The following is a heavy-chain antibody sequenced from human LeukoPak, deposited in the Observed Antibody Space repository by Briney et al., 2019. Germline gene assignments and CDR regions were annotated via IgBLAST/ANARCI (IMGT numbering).Heavy chain of an antibody. CDR3: ATKGQYYDSSGYPTWTFDS. CDR2: IYSGGST. J-gene: IGHJ4*02. Sequence: PGGSLRLSCAASGFTVSSSYMSWVRQAPGKGLEWVSVIYSGGSTYYADSVKGRFTISRDNSKNTLYLQMNSLRAEDTAVYYCATKGQYYDSSGYPTWTFDSWGQGTLVTVSS. CDR1: GFTVSSSY. V-gene: IGHV3-66*02. D-gene: IGHD3-22*01.